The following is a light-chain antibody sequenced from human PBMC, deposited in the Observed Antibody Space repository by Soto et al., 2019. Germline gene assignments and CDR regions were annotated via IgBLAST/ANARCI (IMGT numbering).Light chain of an antibody. CDR2: EVT. J-gene: IGLJ1*01. CDR1: STDVGLYNY. V-gene: IGLV2-14*01. Sequence: QSALTQPGSVSGSPGQSITISCTGTSTDVGLYNYVSWYQQHPGKAPKVLIYEVTNRPSGISTRFSGSKSGNTASLTISGLQAEDEAHYYCCSFTTGNTADVFGTGTKLTVL. CDR3: CSFTTGNTADV.